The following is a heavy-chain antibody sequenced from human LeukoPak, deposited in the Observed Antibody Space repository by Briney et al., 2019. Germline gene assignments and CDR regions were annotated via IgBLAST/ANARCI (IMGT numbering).Heavy chain of an antibody. J-gene: IGHJ3*02. CDR1: GFTFSSYS. D-gene: IGHD6-13*01. CDR2: ISSNSSYI. Sequence: PGGSLRLSCAASGFTFSSYSMNWVRQAPGKGLEWVSSISSNSSYIYYADSVKGRFTISRDNAKNSLYLQMNSLRAEDTAVYYCARAAAGTGELNDAFDIWGQGTMVTVSS. V-gene: IGHV3-21*01. CDR3: ARAAAGTGELNDAFDI.